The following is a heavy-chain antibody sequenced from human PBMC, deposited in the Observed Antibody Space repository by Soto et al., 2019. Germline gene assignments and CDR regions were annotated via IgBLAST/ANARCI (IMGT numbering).Heavy chain of an antibody. Sequence: SETLSLTCTVSGGSISSYYWSWIRQPPGKGLEWIGYIYYSGSTNYNPSLKSRVTISVDTSKNQFSLKLSSVTAADTAVYYCARDLSSGWYYCDYWGQGTLVTVSS. CDR2: IYYSGST. CDR1: GGSISSYY. D-gene: IGHD6-19*01. V-gene: IGHV4-59*01. CDR3: ARDLSSGWYYCDY. J-gene: IGHJ4*02.